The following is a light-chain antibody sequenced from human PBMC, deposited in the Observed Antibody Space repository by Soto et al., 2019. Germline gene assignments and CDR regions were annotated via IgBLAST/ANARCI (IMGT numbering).Light chain of an antibody. CDR1: QSVSSY. V-gene: IGKV3-20*01. J-gene: IGKJ1*01. CDR2: GAS. Sequence: IVLTQSPATLSLSPGERATLSCRASQSVSSYLAWYQQKPGQALRLLIYGASSRATGIPDRFSGSGSGTDFTLTISRPEPEDFAVYYCQQYGSSGTFG. CDR3: QQYGSSGT.